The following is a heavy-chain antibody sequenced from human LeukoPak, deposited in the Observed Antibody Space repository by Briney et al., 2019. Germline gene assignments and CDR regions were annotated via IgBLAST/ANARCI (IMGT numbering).Heavy chain of an antibody. V-gene: IGHV4-30-2*01. J-gene: IGHJ3*02. CDR2: IYHSGST. Sequence: PSETLSLTCAVSGGSISSGGYSWSWIRQPPGKGLEWIGYIYHSGSTYYNPSLKSRVTISVDRSKNQFSLKLSSVTAADTAVYYCARGTRKRGITMARGVTHDAFDIWGQGTMVTVSS. CDR1: GGSISSGGYS. CDR3: ARGTRKRGITMARGVTHDAFDI. D-gene: IGHD3-10*01.